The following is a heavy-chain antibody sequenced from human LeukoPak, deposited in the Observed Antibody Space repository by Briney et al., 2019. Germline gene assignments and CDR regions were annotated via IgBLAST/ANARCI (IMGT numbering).Heavy chain of an antibody. CDR3: AKESSGGWYFDY. D-gene: IGHD6-19*01. J-gene: IGHJ4*02. Sequence: GGSLRLSCAASGFTFSNCAMNWVRQAPGKGLEWVSATSGSGDSTYYADSVKGRFTISRDNSKNTLYLQMNSLRAEDTAVYYCAKESSGGWYFDYWGQGTLVTVSS. CDR2: TSGSGDST. V-gene: IGHV3-23*01. CDR1: GFTFSNCA.